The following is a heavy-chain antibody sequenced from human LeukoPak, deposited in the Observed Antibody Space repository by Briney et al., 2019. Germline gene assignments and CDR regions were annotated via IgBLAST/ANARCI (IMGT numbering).Heavy chain of an antibody. CDR2: INHSGST. Sequence: SETLSLTCTVSGYSISSGYYWGCIRQPPGKELVWMGEINHSGSTNYNPSLKNRVTMSVDKSKKQFSLKLSSLTPADTAVYYCARGVYYSGHRYLYYFHLWGQGTLVSVS. V-gene: IGHV4-38-2*02. J-gene: IGHJ4*02. D-gene: IGHD2/OR15-2a*01. CDR1: GYSISSGYY. CDR3: ARGVYYSGHRYLYYFHL.